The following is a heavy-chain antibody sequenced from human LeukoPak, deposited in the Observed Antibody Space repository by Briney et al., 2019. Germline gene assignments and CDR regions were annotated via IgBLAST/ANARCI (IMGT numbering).Heavy chain of an antibody. V-gene: IGHV3-7*01. D-gene: IGHD3-9*01. CDR3: TSDFDRTAGH. CDR1: GFSISNYW. J-gene: IGHJ4*02. CDR2: INREGDEK. Sequence: GGSLRLSCAASGFSISNYWMNWVRQAPGKGLEWVANINREGDEKYYVDSVKGRFTISRDNAKNSLYLQMNSLRAEDTAVYYCTSDFDRTAGHWGQGTLVIVSS.